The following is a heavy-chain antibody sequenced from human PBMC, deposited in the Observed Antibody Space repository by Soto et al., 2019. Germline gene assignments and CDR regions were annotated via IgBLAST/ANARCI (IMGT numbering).Heavy chain of an antibody. CDR1: GFTFSSYG. CDR2: IWYDGTNK. CDR3: ARDLFGSSWYGEGTEYYYYGMDV. J-gene: IGHJ6*02. D-gene: IGHD6-13*01. V-gene: IGHV3-33*01. Sequence: QVQLVESGGGVVQPGRSLRLSCAASGFTFSSYGMHWVRQAPGKGLEWVAVIWYDGTNKYYADSVKGRFTISRDNSKNTLYLQMNSLRAEDTAVYYCARDLFGSSWYGEGTEYYYYGMDVWGQGTTVTVSS.